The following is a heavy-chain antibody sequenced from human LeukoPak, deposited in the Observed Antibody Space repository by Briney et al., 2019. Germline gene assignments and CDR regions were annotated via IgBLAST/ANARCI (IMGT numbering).Heavy chain of an antibody. Sequence: PSETLSLTCTVSGGSVSGYYWSWIRQPPGKGLEWIGFIYYSGNTKYNPSLKSRVTMSVDTSKNQLSLRLSSVTAADTAVYYCARHNYYDSSGYYPLGYWGQGTLVTVSS. J-gene: IGHJ4*02. CDR2: IYYSGNT. CDR1: GGSVSGYY. D-gene: IGHD3-22*01. CDR3: ARHNYYDSSGYYPLGY. V-gene: IGHV4-59*08.